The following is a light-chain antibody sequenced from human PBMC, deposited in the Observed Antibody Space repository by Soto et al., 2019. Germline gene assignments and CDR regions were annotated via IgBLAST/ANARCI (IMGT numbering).Light chain of an antibody. Sequence: EIVMTQSPATLSVSPGERATLSFRASQSVNRNLAWYQQKCGQAPRLLIYGASSRATGFPDRFSGSGSGTDFTLTISGLEPEDSAVYYCQQRINWPRRTFGQGTRLEI. CDR2: GAS. CDR1: QSVNRN. J-gene: IGKJ5*01. CDR3: QQRINWPRRT. V-gene: IGKV3D-15*01.